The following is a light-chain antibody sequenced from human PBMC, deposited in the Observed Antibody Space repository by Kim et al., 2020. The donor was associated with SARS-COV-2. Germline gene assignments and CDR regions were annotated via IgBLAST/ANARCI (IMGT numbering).Light chain of an antibody. CDR1: NIGSKS. J-gene: IGLJ2*01. Sequence: APGKTARITCGGNNIGSKSVHWYQQKPGQAPVLVIYYHSDRPSGIPERFSGSNSGNTATLTISRVEAGDEADYYCQVWDSSSDHVVFGGGTQLTVL. CDR3: QVWDSSSDHVV. V-gene: IGLV3-21*04. CDR2: YHS.